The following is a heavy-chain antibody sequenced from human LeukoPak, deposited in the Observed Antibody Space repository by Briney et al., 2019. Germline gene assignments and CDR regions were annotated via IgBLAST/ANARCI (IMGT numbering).Heavy chain of an antibody. V-gene: IGHV1-69*13. Sequence: SVKVSCKASGYTFTGYYMHWVRQAPGQGLEWMGGIIPIFGTANYAQKFQGRVTITADESTSTAYMELSSLRSEDTAVYYCARGAPYYDSSGYKGAFDIWGQGTMVTVSS. D-gene: IGHD3-22*01. CDR3: ARGAPYYDSSGYKGAFDI. J-gene: IGHJ3*02. CDR1: GYTFTGYY. CDR2: IIPIFGTA.